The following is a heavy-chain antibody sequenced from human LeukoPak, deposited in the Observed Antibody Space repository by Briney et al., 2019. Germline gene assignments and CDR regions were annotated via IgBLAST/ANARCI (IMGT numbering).Heavy chain of an antibody. J-gene: IGHJ3*02. CDR2: IGTAGDT. CDR3: ARGQWYGDLLTALFDI. CDR1: GFTFSSYD. D-gene: IGHD4-17*01. V-gene: IGHV3-13*01. Sequence: TGGSLRLSCAASGFTFSSYDMHWVRHATGKGLEWVSAIGTAGDTYYPGSVKGRFTISRENAKNSLYLQMNSLRAGDTAVYYCARGQWYGDLLTALFDIWGQGTMVTVSS.